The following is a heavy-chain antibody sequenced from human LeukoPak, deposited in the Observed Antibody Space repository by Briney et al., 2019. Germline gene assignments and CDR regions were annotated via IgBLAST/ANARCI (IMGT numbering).Heavy chain of an antibody. J-gene: IGHJ4*02. CDR3: ARHGRMVRGVVIDYFDY. V-gene: IGHV4-34*01. D-gene: IGHD3-10*01. Sequence: PSETLSLTCAVYGGSFSGYYWSWIRQPPGKGLEWIGEINHSGSTNYNPSLKSRVTISVDTSKNQFSLKLSSVTAADTAVYYCARHGRMVRGVVIDYFDYWGQGTLVTVSS. CDR1: GGSFSGYY. CDR2: INHSGST.